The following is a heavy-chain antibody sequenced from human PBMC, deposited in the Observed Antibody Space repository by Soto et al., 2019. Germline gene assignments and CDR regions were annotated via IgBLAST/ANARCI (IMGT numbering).Heavy chain of an antibody. CDR3: AKDRGPNYYDSSGYYRA. V-gene: IGHV3-23*01. Sequence: GGSLRLSCAASGFTFSSYAMSWVRQAPGKGLEWVSAISGSGGSTYYADSVKGRFTISRDNSKNTLYLQMNSLRAEDTAVYYCAKDRGPNYYDSSGYYRAWGQGTLVTV. CDR2: ISGSGGST. D-gene: IGHD3-22*01. CDR1: GFTFSSYA. J-gene: IGHJ5*02.